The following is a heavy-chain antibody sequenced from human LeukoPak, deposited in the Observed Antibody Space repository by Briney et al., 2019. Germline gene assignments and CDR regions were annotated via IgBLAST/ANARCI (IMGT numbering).Heavy chain of an antibody. CDR3: AIMHGYYDGSGFWVQ. D-gene: IGHD3-22*01. Sequence: PGGSLRLSCAASGFTFSSYAMSWVRQAPGKGLEWVSFISPSGDRTSNADPVEGRFTISRDNTRNTLYLQMNSLRDEDTGVYYCAIMHGYYDGSGFWVQWGQGTLVTVSS. CDR2: ISPSGDRT. CDR1: GFTFSSYA. J-gene: IGHJ4*02. V-gene: IGHV3-23*01.